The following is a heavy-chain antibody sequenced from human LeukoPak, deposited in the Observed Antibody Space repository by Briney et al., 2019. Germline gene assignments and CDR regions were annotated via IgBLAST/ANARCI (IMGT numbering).Heavy chain of an antibody. CDR1: GGSFSGYY. V-gene: IGHV4-34*01. D-gene: IGHD2-21*01. J-gene: IGHJ4*02. CDR3: ARVRSGGDNED. CDR2: INHSGST. Sequence: SETLSLTCAVYGGSFSGYYWSWIRQPPGKGLEWIGEINHSGSTIYNPSLKSRVTISVDTSKNQFSLKLSSVTAADTAVYYCARVRSGGDNEDWGQGTLVTVSS.